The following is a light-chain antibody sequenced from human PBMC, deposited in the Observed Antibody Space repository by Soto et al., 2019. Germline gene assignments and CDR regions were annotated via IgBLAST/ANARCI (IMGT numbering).Light chain of an antibody. Sequence: QSVLTQPPSVSGAPGQRVTISCTGSSSNIGAGYDVHWYQQLPGTAPKLLIYGNSNRPSGVPDRFSGSKSGTSASLAITGLQAEDGAYYYCQSYDTSLSRVFGGRTKLTVL. CDR3: QSYDTSLSRV. V-gene: IGLV1-40*01. J-gene: IGLJ2*01. CDR1: SSNIGAGYD. CDR2: GNS.